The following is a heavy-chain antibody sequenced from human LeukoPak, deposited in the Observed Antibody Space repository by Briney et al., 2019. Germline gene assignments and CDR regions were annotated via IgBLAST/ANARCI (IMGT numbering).Heavy chain of an antibody. CDR1: GKTLSDLS. Sequence: ASVKVSCKVSGKTLSDLSIHWLRQPPGKGLGWLGGSDPEDGERIYAQMFQGRVTMTEDTSIDTAYIELSSLRSEDTAVYYCVTGFTTMAVDYFDYWGQGTLVTAS. V-gene: IGHV1-24*01. CDR2: SDPEDGER. D-gene: IGHD5-18*01. J-gene: IGHJ4*02. CDR3: VTGFTTMAVDYFDY.